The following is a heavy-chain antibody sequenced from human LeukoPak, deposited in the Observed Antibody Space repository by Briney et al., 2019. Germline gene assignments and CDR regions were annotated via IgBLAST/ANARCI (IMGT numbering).Heavy chain of an antibody. J-gene: IGHJ3*02. V-gene: IGHV3-74*01. Sequence: RSGGSLRLSCAASGFTFSSYWMHWVRQAPGKGLVWVSRINSDGSSTSYADSVKGRFTISRDNAKNTLYLQMNSLRAEDTAVYYCARDGDDYGDYGAFDIWGQGTMVTVSS. CDR2: INSDGSST. CDR3: ARDGDDYGDYGAFDI. CDR1: GFTFSSYW. D-gene: IGHD4-17*01.